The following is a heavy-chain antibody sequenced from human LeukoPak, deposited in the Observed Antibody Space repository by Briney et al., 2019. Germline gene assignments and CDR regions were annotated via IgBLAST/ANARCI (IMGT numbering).Heavy chain of an antibody. CDR3: ARVPSFGGVTYSSSWYGYFDY. Sequence: SQTLSLTCTVSGGSISSGGYYWSWIRQHPGKGLEWIGYIYYSGSTYYNPSLKSRVTTSVDTSKNQFSLKLSSVTAADTAVYYCARVPSFGGVTYSSSWYGYFDYWGQGTLVTVSS. V-gene: IGHV4-31*03. J-gene: IGHJ4*02. CDR2: IYYSGST. D-gene: IGHD6-13*01. CDR1: GGSISSGGYY.